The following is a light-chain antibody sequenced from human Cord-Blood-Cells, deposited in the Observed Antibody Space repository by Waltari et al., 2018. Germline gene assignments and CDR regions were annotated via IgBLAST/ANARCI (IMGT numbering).Light chain of an antibody. CDR1: SPTNGSNT. CDR3: AAWDDSLNGYV. J-gene: IGLJ1*01. CDR2: SNN. V-gene: IGLV1-44*01. Sequence: QSVLTQPPSASGTPGQRVTILCSESSPTNGSNTVNWYQQLPGTAPKLLIYSNNQRPSVVPDRFSGSKSGTSASLAISGLQSEDEADYYCAAWDDSLNGYVFGTGTKVTVL.